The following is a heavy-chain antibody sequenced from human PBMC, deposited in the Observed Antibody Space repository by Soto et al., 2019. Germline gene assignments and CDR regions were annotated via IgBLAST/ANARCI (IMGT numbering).Heavy chain of an antibody. CDR2: ISSSSSYI. V-gene: IGHV3-21*01. CDR1: GFTFSSYS. Sequence: GGSLRLSCAASGFTFSSYSMNWVRQAPGKGLEWVSPISSSSSYIYYADSVKGRFTISRDNAKNSLYLQMNSLRAEDTAVYYCARGRYCTNGVCLRPYFDYWGQGTLVTVSS. D-gene: IGHD2-8*01. CDR3: ARGRYCTNGVCLRPYFDY. J-gene: IGHJ4*02.